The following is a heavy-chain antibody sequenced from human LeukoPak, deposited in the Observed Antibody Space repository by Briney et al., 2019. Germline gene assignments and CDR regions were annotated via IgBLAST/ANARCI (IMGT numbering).Heavy chain of an antibody. CDR1: GGSISSSSYY. D-gene: IGHD3-16*02. J-gene: IGHJ4*02. V-gene: IGHV4-39*07. CDR2: IYYSGST. Sequence: SETLSLTCTVSGGSISSSSYYWGWIRQPPGKGLEWIGSIYYSGSTYYNPSLKSRVTISVDTSKNQFSLKLSSVTAADTAVYYCARVNYYYDYVWGSYRYGTFDYWGQGTLVTVSS. CDR3: ARVNYYYDYVWGSYRYGTFDY.